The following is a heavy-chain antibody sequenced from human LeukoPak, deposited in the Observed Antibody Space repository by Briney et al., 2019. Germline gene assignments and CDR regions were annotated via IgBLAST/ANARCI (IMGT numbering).Heavy chain of an antibody. Sequence: SETLSLTCAVYGGSFSGYYWSWIRQPPGKGLEWIGEINHSGSTNYNPSLKSRVAISVDTSKNQFSLKLSSVTAADTAAYYCARKWTYYYYMDVWGKGTTVTVSS. V-gene: IGHV4-34*01. CDR2: INHSGST. D-gene: IGHD1-26*01. CDR1: GGSFSGYY. CDR3: ARKWTYYYYMDV. J-gene: IGHJ6*03.